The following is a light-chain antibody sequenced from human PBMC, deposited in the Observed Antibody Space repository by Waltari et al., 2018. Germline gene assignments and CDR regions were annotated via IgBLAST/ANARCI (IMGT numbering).Light chain of an antibody. V-gene: IGLV2-23*01. CDR1: RSDIGSYNL. Sequence: QSALTQPASVSGSPGQSITISCTGTRSDIGSYNLVSWYQQYPGKAPKVMIYENNKRPSGVSNRFSGSKSGNTASLTISGLQTEDEADYYCCSYAGGSTVVFGGGTKLTVL. CDR3: CSYAGGSTVV. CDR2: ENN. J-gene: IGLJ2*01.